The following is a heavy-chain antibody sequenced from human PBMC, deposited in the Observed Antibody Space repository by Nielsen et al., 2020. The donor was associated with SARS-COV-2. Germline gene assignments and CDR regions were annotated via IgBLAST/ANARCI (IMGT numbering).Heavy chain of an antibody. D-gene: IGHD3-22*01. CDR3: VRVRDDGYYYDTGPFDN. V-gene: IGHV3-7*02. J-gene: IGHJ4*02. CDR1: GFSFGDYW. CDR2: IKVDGGEK. Sequence: GGSLRLSCAASGFSFGDYWMTWIRQAPGKGLEWVADIKVDGGEKDYVDSVKGRFTVSRDSAKNTLYLQMNSLRAEDTAVYYCVRVRDDGYYYDTGPFDNWGQGTLVTVSS.